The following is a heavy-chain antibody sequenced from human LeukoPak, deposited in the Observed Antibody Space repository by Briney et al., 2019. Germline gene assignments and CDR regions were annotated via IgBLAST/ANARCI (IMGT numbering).Heavy chain of an antibody. CDR3: ARDLRSYAMAI. CDR2: IYSGGTT. V-gene: IGHV3-53*01. CDR1: GLTVSSNY. D-gene: IGHD3-10*01. J-gene: IGHJ6*02. Sequence: GGSLRLSCAASGLTVSSNYLTWVRQAPGKGLEWVSSIYSGGTTHYADSVKGRFTISRDHSKSAVYLQMNSLRAEDTAVYYCARDLRSYAMAIWGQGITVTVSS.